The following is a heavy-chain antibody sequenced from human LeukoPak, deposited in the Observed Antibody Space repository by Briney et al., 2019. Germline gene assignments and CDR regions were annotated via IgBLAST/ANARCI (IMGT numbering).Heavy chain of an antibody. J-gene: IGHJ3*02. Sequence: PSETLSLTCTVSGGSISSYYWSWIRQPAGKGLEWIGRIYTSGSTNYNPSLKSRVTMSVDTSKNQFSLKLSSVTAADTAVYYCARDRMPRYCSGVSCTWGAFDIWGQGTMVTVS. V-gene: IGHV4-4*07. CDR3: ARDRMPRYCSGVSCTWGAFDI. CDR1: GGSISSYY. D-gene: IGHD2-15*01. CDR2: IYTSGST.